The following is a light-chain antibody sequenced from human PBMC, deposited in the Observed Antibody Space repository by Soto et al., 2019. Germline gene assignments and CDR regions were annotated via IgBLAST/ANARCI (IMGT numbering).Light chain of an antibody. CDR2: GNS. CDR1: SSNIGAGYD. Sequence: QSVLTQPPSVSGAPGQRVTISCTGSSSNIGAGYDVHWYQQLPGTAPKLLIYGNSNRPSGVPDRFSGSKSGTSASLAITGLQAEDEADYYCCSYAGNYTWVFGGGTKLTVL. V-gene: IGLV1-40*01. J-gene: IGLJ3*02. CDR3: CSYAGNYTWV.